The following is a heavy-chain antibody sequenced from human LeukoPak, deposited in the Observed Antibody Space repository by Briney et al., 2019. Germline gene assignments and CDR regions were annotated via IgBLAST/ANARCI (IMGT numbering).Heavy chain of an antibody. CDR3: ARGASGVYTVTTSWFDP. D-gene: IGHD4-17*01. CDR1: GYTFTGYH. Sequence: GASVKVSCKASGYTFTGYHMHWVRQDPGQGLELMGWINPNSGGTNYAQKFQGRVTMTRETSISTAYMELSRLRSDDTAVYYCARGASGVYTVTTSWFDPWGQGTLVTVSS. J-gene: IGHJ5*02. V-gene: IGHV1-2*02. CDR2: INPNSGGT.